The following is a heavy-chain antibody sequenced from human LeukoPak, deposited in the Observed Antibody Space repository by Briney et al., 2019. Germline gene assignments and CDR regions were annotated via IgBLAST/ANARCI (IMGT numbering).Heavy chain of an antibody. J-gene: IGHJ3*02. V-gene: IGHV6-1*01. CDR1: GDSVSSSNAA. Sequence: SQTLSLTCVISGDSVSSSNAAWNWIRQSPSRGLEWLGKTYYRSKWYDDYAVSVKSRITINPDTSKNQFTLKMNSVTPEDTAVYYCAREAGSTGPVGAFDIWGQGTRVTVSS. D-gene: IGHD3-10*01. CDR2: TYYRSKWYD. CDR3: AREAGSTGPVGAFDI.